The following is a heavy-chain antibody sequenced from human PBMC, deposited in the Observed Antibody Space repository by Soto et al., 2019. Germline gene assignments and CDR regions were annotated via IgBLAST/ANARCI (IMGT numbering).Heavy chain of an antibody. CDR1: GYTFTSYY. Sequence: ASVKVSCKASGYTFTSYYMHWVRQAPGQGLEWMGIINPSGGSTSYAQKFQGRVTMTRDTSTSTVYMELSSLRSEDTAVYCCARDDTIFGVVNSNYYYGMDVWGQGTTVTVSS. D-gene: IGHD3-3*01. CDR2: INPSGGST. V-gene: IGHV1-46*01. J-gene: IGHJ6*02. CDR3: ARDDTIFGVVNSNYYYGMDV.